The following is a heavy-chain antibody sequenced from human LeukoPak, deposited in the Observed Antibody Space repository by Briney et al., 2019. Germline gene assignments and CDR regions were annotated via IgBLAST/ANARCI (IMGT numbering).Heavy chain of an antibody. CDR2: IKPDGSEK. V-gene: IGHV3-7*05. J-gene: IGHJ6*02. CDR1: GVSFSNYW. CDR3: VRAMDV. Sequence: PGGSLRLSCTVYGVSFSNYWMTWARQAPGKGLEWVANIKPDGSEKYYVDSVKGRFTISRDNAKDSLYLHMSSLRAEDTAVYYCVRAMDVWGQGTTVTVSS.